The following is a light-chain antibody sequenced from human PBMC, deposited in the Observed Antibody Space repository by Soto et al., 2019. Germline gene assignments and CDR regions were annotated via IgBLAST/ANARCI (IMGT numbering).Light chain of an antibody. J-gene: IGKJ1*01. V-gene: IGKV3-20*01. CDR2: DTS. CDR1: QSVSSSY. Sequence: EIVLTQSPGTLSLSPGERATLSCRASQSVSSSYLAWYQQKPGQAPRLLIYDTSSRATGIPDRFSGSGSGTDFTLAISRLEPEDFAVYYCQQCSSSPSFGHGTKVELK. CDR3: QQCSSSPS.